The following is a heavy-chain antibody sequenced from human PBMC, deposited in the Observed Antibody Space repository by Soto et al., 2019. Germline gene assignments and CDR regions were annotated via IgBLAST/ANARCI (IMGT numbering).Heavy chain of an antibody. Sequence: PGGSLRLSCAASGFTFSDHYMDWVRQAPGKGLEWVGRSRNKANSYTTEYAASVKGRFTISRDDSENSLYLQMNSLKVEDTAVYYCARGASGRGPVGSCYYYYAMDVWGQGTTVTVSS. V-gene: IGHV3-72*01. CDR2: SRNKANSYTT. J-gene: IGHJ6*01. CDR1: GFTFSDHY. CDR3: ARGASGRGPVGSCYYYYAMDV. D-gene: IGHD1-26*01.